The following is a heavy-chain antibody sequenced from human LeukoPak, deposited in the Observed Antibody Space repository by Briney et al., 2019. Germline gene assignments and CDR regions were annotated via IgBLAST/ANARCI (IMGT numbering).Heavy chain of an antibody. CDR2: INQEGSEK. J-gene: IGHJ5*02. D-gene: IGHD1-26*01. Sequence: GGPLRLSCAASGFTFSNYLMSWVRRGREKELKWGANINQEGSEKYYGHSVRGRFTISRDNAKNSLYLRMKALRAEDTAMYYCARDPGNHSGAWGQGKLGTVSS. CDR3: ARDPGNHSGA. V-gene: IGHV3-7*05. CDR1: GFTFSNYL.